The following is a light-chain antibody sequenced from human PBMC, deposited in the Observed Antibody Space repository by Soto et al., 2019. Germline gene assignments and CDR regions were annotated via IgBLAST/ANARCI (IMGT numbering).Light chain of an antibody. CDR2: EVS. Sequence: QSAPTQTASASASPGRSITIYCTGPSREIGGYQLGSWYQPHPGKAPKLIIYEVSKRPSGLSPRFSGSKSGNTASLTISGLQAEDEADYYCCSYAGSSDVFGPGTKVTVL. V-gene: IGLV2-23*02. CDR1: SREIGGYQL. J-gene: IGLJ1*01. CDR3: CSYAGSSDV.